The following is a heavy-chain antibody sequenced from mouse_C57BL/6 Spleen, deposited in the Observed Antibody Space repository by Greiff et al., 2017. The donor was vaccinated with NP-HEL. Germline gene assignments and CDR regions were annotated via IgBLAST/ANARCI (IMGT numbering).Heavy chain of an antibody. CDR1: GYTFTSYW. CDR2: IDPSDSET. J-gene: IGHJ3*01. V-gene: IGHV1-52*01. D-gene: IGHD2-4*01. CDR3: AFHGDDYDGAWFAY. Sequence: QVQLQQPGAELVRPGSSVKLSCKASGYTFTSYWMHWVKQRPIQGLEWIGNIDPSDSETHYNQKFKDKATLTVDKSSSTAYMQLSSLTSEDSAVYYCAFHGDDYDGAWFAYWGQGTLVTVSA.